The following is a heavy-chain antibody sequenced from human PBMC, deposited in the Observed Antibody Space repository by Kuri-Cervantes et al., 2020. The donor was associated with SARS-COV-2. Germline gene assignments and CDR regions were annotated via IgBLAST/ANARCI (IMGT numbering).Heavy chain of an antibody. Sequence: SETLSLTCTVSGGSISSYYWSWIRQPPGKGLEWIGYIYYSGSTNYNPSLKSRVTISVDTSKNQFSLKLSSVTAADTAVYYCARVWADSSGYDPYFDYWGQGTLVTAPQ. V-gene: IGHV4-59*01. CDR2: IYYSGST. CDR3: ARVWADSSGYDPYFDY. J-gene: IGHJ4*02. D-gene: IGHD5-12*01. CDR1: GGSISSYY.